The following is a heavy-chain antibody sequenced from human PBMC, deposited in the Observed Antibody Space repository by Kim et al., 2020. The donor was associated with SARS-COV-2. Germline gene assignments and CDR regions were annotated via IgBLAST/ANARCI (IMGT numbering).Heavy chain of an antibody. CDR1: GFTFSSYS. V-gene: IGHV3-48*02. D-gene: IGHD2-2*01. J-gene: IGHJ4*02. Sequence: GGSLRLSCAASGFTFSSYSMNWVRQAPGKGLEWVSYISSSSSTIYYADSVKGRFTISRDNAKNSLYLQMNSLRDEDTAVYYCARRGSIVVVPAALDYWGQGTLVTVSS. CDR3: ARRGSIVVVPAALDY. CDR2: ISSSSSTI.